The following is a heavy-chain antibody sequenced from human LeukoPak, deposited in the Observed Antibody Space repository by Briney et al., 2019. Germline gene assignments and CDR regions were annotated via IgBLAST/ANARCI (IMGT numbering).Heavy chain of an antibody. D-gene: IGHD3-9*01. CDR1: DYYINNGYY. J-gene: IGHJ4*02. Sequence: SETLSLTCRVSDYYINNGYYWGWIRPPPGKGLEWIGSIYHSGNTYYNPSLKSRVTISVDTSKNQFSLNLTSVTAADTAVYYCAKEAKYYDILIGYYRSFYYFDYWGQGTLVTVSS. V-gene: IGHV4-38-2*02. CDR2: IYHSGNT. CDR3: AKEAKYYDILIGYYRSFYYFDY.